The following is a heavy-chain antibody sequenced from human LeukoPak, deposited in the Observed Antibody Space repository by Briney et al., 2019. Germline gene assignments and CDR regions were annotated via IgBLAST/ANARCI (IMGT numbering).Heavy chain of an antibody. V-gene: IGHV3-74*01. CDR2: INSDGSST. CDR3: AKDILSDYGSGANWFDP. D-gene: IGHD3-10*01. Sequence: GGSLRLSCAASGFTFSSYGMSWVRQAPGKGLVWVSRINSDGSSTSYADSVKGRFTISRDNAKNTLYLQMNSLRAEDTAVYYCAKDILSDYGSGANWFDPWGQGTLVTVSS. CDR1: GFTFSSYG. J-gene: IGHJ5*02.